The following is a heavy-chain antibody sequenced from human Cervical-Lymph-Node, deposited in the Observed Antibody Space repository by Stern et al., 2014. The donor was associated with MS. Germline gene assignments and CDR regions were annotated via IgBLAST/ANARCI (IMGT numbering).Heavy chain of an antibody. J-gene: IGHJ6*01. CDR1: GDTFTDYA. D-gene: IGHD1-1*01. CDR2: ISPIFGSA. CDR3: AREVGSLAMDV. Sequence: VQLVESGAEVKKPGSSVKVSCKASGDTFTDYAISWVRQAPGQGPEWMGGISPIFGSADYAQKLQGRLTMTADRSKSTAVMELSSLTSEDTAVYYCAREVGSLAMDVWGQGTTVIVSS. V-gene: IGHV1-69*06.